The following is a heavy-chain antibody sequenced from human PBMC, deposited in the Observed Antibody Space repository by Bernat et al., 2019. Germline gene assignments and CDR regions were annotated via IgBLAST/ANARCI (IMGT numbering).Heavy chain of an antibody. CDR3: ARGYCSGGSCYRRQYYFDY. V-gene: IGHV1-18*04. J-gene: IGHJ4*02. CDR2: ISAYNGNT. D-gene: IGHD2-15*01. CDR1: GYTFTSYG. Sequence: QVQLVQSGAEVKKPGASVKVSCKASGYTFTSYGISWVRQAPGQGLEWMGWISAYNGNTNYAQKLQGRVTMTTDTSTSTAYMELRSLRSEDTAVYYCARGYCSGGSCYRRQYYFDYWGQGTLVTVSS.